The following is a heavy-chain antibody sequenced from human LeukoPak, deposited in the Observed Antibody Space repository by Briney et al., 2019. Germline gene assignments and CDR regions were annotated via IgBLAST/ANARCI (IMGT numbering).Heavy chain of an antibody. CDR2: IYHSGST. J-gene: IGHJ3*02. CDR3: ARGSRMAAAGAFDI. CDR1: GGSISSGGYS. V-gene: IGHV4-30-2*01. D-gene: IGHD6-13*01. Sequence: SETLSLTCAVSGGSISSGGYSWSWLRQPPGKGLEWIGYIYHSGSTYYNPSLKSRVTISVDRSKNQFSLKLSSVTAADTAVYYCARGSRMAAAGAFDIWGQGTMVTVSS.